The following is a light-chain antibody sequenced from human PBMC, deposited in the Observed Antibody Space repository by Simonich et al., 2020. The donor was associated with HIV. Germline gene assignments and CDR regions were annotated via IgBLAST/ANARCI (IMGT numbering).Light chain of an antibody. CDR3: QQYYTTPRT. J-gene: IGKJ1*01. CDR2: WAS. Sequence: DIVMTQSPDSLAVSLGERATINCKSSQSVLDRSNNKKYLAWYQQKPGQSPKLLVYWASTRESGVPDRFSGSGSGTDFTLTISSLQAEDVAVYYCQQYYTTPRTFGQGTKVEIK. CDR1: QSVLDRSNNKKY. V-gene: IGKV4-1*01.